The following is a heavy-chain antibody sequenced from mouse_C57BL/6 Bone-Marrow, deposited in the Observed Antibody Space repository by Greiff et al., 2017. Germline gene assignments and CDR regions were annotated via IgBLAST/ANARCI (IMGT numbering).Heavy chain of an antibody. CDR3: ARSFSY. CDR2: IDPSDSAT. J-gene: IGHJ3*01. CDR1: GYTFTSYW. V-gene: IGHV1-52*01. Sequence: VQLQQPGAELVRPGSSVKLSCKASGYTFTSYWMHWVKQRPIQGLEWIGNIDPSDSATHYNQKFKDKATLTVDKSSSTAYMQLSSLTSEDSAVYYCARSFSYWGQGTLVTVSA.